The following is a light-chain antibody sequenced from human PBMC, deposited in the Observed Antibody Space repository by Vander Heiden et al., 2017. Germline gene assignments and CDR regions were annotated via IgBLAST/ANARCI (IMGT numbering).Light chain of an antibody. CDR2: AAS. CDR3: QKYYSYPRVT. V-gene: IGKV1-8*01. CDR1: QSTSSY. J-gene: IGKJ3*01. Sequence: AIRATQSPSSFPASPGDRVAITGRASQSTSSYLAWYQQKPGKGPKLLVYAASNLQSGVPLKFSGSGSGKDSTLPISWLQTEDFATYYCQKYYSYPRVTFGPGTKVDIK.